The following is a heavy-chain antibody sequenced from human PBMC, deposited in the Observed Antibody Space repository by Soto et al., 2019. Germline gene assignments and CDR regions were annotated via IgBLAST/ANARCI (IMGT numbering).Heavy chain of an antibody. Sequence: QVQLVQSGAELRKPGASVKVSCKSSGYTFINHGIFWVRQAPGQGLEWMAWIYPYNGNTNYAQKFLGRVTLTTDTSTSTAYKDLSSLTSDDTAIYYCARDLNGAGGGGYWGQGTLVTVSS. J-gene: IGHJ4*02. CDR3: ARDLNGAGGGGY. V-gene: IGHV1-18*01. CDR2: IYPYNGNT. CDR1: GYTFINHG. D-gene: IGHD2-8*01.